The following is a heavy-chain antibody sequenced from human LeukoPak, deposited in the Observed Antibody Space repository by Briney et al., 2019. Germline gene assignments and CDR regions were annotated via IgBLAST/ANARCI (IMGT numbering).Heavy chain of an antibody. CDR3: ARRAGAYSHPYDY. CDR2: ISGSGYST. J-gene: IGHJ4*02. Sequence: PGGSLRLSCVASGFTFSNYAMNWVRQAPGKGLAWVSAISGSGYSTYYADSVKGRFTVSRDNSKNTLYLQMNSLRAEDTAVYYCARRAGAYSHPYDYWGQGTLVTVSS. D-gene: IGHD4/OR15-4a*01. CDR1: GFTFSNYA. V-gene: IGHV3-23*01.